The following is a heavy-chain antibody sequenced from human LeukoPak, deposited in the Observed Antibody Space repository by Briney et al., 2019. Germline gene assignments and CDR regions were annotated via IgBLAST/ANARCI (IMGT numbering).Heavy chain of an antibody. J-gene: IGHJ4*02. CDR1: GGSISSSNW. CDR3: GVVVRGVIIKGIDY. D-gene: IGHD3-10*01. V-gene: IGHV4-4*02. Sequence: SETLSLTCTVSGGSISSSNWWSWVRQPPGKGLEWIGEIYHSGSTNYNPSLKSRVTISVDKSKNQFSLKLSSVTAADTAVYYCGVVVRGVIIKGIDYWGQGTLVTVSS. CDR2: IYHSGST.